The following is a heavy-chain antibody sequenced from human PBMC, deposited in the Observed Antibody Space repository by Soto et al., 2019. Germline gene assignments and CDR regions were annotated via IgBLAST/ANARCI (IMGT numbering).Heavy chain of an antibody. CDR1: GYTLTSYY. CDR3: ARGDYDVLTGHYPLDY. D-gene: IGHD3-9*01. J-gene: IGHJ4*02. V-gene: IGHV1-46*01. CDR2: INPSGGST. Sequence: GPPVKVSCKASGYTLTSYYMHWVRQAPGQGLAWMGIINPSGGSTSYAQNYQGRITMTRDTSTTTVYMELSSLRSEDTAVYFCARGDYDVLTGHYPLDYWGQGTLVTVSS.